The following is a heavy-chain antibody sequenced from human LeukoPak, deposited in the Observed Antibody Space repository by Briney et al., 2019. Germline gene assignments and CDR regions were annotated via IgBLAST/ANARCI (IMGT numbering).Heavy chain of an antibody. Sequence: TGGSLRLSCAASGFTFSSYGMHWVRQAPGKGLEWVAFIRYDGSNKYYADSVKGRFTISRDNSKNTLYLQMNSLRAEDTAVYYCAKDLSPPVAGTDYYYYMDVWGKGTTVTISS. CDR3: AKDLSPPVAGTDYYYYMDV. J-gene: IGHJ6*03. V-gene: IGHV3-30*02. D-gene: IGHD6-19*01. CDR1: GFTFSSYG. CDR2: IRYDGSNK.